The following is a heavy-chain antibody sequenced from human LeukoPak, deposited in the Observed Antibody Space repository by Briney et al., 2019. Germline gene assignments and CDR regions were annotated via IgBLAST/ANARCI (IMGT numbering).Heavy chain of an antibody. J-gene: IGHJ6*02. D-gene: IGHD5-24*01. CDR2: IYYSGST. CDR3: ARCGSRDAYGMDV. Sequence: PAETLSLTCAASGGSISSYYWSWIRQPPGKGLEWIWYIYYSGSTNYNPSLKSRATISVDTSKNQFSLKLSSVTAADTAVYYCARCGSRDAYGMDVWGLGTTVTISS. V-gene: IGHV4-59*01. CDR1: GGSISSYY.